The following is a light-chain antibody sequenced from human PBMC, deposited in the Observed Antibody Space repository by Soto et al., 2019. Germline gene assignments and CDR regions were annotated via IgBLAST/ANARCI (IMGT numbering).Light chain of an antibody. Sequence: QSALTQPASVSGSPGQSITISCTGTSSDVGGYNYVSWYQQHPGKAPKLMIYDVSNRPSGVSNRFSGSKSGNTASLTISGLQAEDEADYYCSLYTSSSNVVFGGGTKVTVL. J-gene: IGLJ2*01. CDR2: DVS. V-gene: IGLV2-14*01. CDR1: SSDVGGYNY. CDR3: SLYTSSSNVV.